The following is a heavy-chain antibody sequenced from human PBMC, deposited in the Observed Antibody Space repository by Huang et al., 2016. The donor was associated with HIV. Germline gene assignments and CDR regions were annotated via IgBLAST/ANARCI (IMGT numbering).Heavy chain of an antibody. D-gene: IGHD3-3*01. Sequence: QVQLVESGGGVVQPGRSLRLSCAASGFTFRQYAMHGVRQGPGKGLEWVALISYEWSEKYCGASVKGRLTISRDNSKNMLYWQMNSLRPDDSAMYYCVKDSPGVITIFGGDVWGQGTTVTVSS. CDR2: ISYEWSEK. CDR1: GFTFRQYA. V-gene: IGHV3-30*18. J-gene: IGHJ6*02. CDR3: VKDSPGVITIFGGDV.